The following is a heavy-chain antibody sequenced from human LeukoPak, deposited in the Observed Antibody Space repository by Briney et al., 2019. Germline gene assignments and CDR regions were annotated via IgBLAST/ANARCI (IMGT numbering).Heavy chain of an antibody. J-gene: IGHJ4*02. CDR2: IYYSGST. D-gene: IGHD6-13*01. V-gene: IGHV4-59*12. CDR1: GGSISSYY. CDR3: ARVVRAAAALYYFDY. Sequence: PSETLPLTCTVSGGSISSYYWSWIRQPPGKGLEWIGYIYYSGSTNYNPSLKSRVTISVDTSKNQFSLKLSSVTAADTAVYYCARVVRAAAALYYFDYWGQGTLVTVSS.